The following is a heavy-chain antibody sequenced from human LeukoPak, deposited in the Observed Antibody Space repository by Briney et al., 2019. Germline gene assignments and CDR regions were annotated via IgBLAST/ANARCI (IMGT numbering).Heavy chain of an antibody. CDR1: GGSISSGSYY. CDR2: IYTSGST. V-gene: IGHV4-61*02. D-gene: IGHD3-22*01. CDR3: ARAFENYYDSSGYNNWFDP. Sequence: SETLSLTCTVSGGSISSGSYYWSWIRQPAGKGLEWIGRIYTSGSTNYNPSLKSRVTISVDTSKNQFSLKLSSVTAADTAVYYCARAFENYYDSSGYNNWFDPWGQGTLVTVSS. J-gene: IGHJ5*02.